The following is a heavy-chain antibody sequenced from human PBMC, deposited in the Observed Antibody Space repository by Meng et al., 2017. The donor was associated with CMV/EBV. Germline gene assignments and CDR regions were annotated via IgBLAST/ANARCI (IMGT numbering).Heavy chain of an antibody. Sequence: QGHLQESGPGLVKPSETLSLTCTVSGGSTSSYYWSWIRQPAGKGLEWIGRIYTSGSTNYSPSLKSRVTMSVDTSKNQFSLKLSSVTAADTAVYYCARHGDTAMVVGIDYWGQGTLVTVSS. CDR3: ARHGDTAMVVGIDY. CDR1: GGSTSSYY. J-gene: IGHJ4*02. V-gene: IGHV4-4*07. D-gene: IGHD5-18*01. CDR2: IYTSGST.